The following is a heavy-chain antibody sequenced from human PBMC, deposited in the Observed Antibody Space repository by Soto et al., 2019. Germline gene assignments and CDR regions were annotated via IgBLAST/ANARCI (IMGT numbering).Heavy chain of an antibody. J-gene: IGHJ4*02. V-gene: IGHV4-59*01. CDR3: AKDGIPGDFHFDY. Sequence: SETLSLTCTVSGGSISSYYWSWIRQPPGKGLEWIGYIYYSGSTNYNPSLKSRVTISVDTSKNQFSLKLSSVTAADTAVYYCAKDGIPGDFHFDYWGQGTLVTVSS. CDR1: GGSISSYY. CDR2: IYYSGST. D-gene: IGHD2-21*02.